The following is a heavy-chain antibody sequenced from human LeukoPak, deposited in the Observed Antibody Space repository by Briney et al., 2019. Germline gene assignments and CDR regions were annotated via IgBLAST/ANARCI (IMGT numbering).Heavy chain of an antibody. Sequence: ASVKVSCKASGYTFTSYGISWVRQAPGQGLEWMGWISAYNGNTNYAQKLQGRVTMTRNTSISTAYMELSSLRSEDTAVYYCACYYYGSGSYDYWGQGTLVTVSS. D-gene: IGHD3-10*01. CDR3: ACYYYGSGSYDY. J-gene: IGHJ4*02. CDR2: ISAYNGNT. V-gene: IGHV1-18*01. CDR1: GYTFTSYG.